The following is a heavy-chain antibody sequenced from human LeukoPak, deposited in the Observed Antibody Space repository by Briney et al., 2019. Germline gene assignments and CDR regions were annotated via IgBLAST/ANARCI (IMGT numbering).Heavy chain of an antibody. CDR1: GFPFSSYW. V-gene: IGHV3-7*04. D-gene: IGHD5-24*01. J-gene: IGHJ4*02. Sequence: GGSLRLSCVASGFPFSSYWMTWVRQAPGKGLEWVANIKQDGSKKSYVDSVKGRFTVSRDNAKNSLYLQMNSLRAEDTAIYYCTRVGYIDEGIDYWGQGTLVTVSS. CDR3: TRVGYIDEGIDY. CDR2: IKQDGSKK.